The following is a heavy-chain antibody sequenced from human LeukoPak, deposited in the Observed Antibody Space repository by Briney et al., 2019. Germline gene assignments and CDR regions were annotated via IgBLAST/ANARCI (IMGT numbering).Heavy chain of an antibody. CDR3: AREWYGYDSSGYYKVLDY. J-gene: IGHJ4*02. Sequence: GGSLRLSCAASGFTFSSHSMNWVRQAPGKGLEWVSSISSSSSYIYYADSVKGRFTISRDNAKNSLYLQMNSLRAEDTAVYYCAREWYGYDSSGYYKVLDYWGQGTLVTVSS. CDR2: ISSSSSYI. V-gene: IGHV3-21*01. D-gene: IGHD3-22*01. CDR1: GFTFSSHS.